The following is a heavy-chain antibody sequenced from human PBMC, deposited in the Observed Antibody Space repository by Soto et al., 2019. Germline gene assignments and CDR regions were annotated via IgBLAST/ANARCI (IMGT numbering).Heavy chain of an antibody. CDR2: IIPIFGKT. CDR3: ARARYYESSGSSVRYYFDY. J-gene: IGHJ4*02. Sequence: QVQLAQSGAEVKEPGSSVKVSCKASGGTFSSYAISWVRQAPGQGLEWMGGIIPIFGKTNYAQKFQGSITITADESTSTAYMELSSLRSEDTAVYYCARARYYESSGSSVRYYFDYWGQGSLVTVSS. V-gene: IGHV1-69*01. CDR1: GGTFSSYA. D-gene: IGHD3-22*01.